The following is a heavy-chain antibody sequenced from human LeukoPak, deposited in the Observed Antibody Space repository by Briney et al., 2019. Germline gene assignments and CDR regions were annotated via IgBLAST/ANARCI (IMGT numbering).Heavy chain of an antibody. CDR3: ARASGSHESNWFDP. Sequence: SETLSLTCTVSGGSISSGNYYWSWIRQPAGKGLEWIGRIYNTGSTTYNPSLRSRVTISRDTSKNQFALRLTSVTAADTAVYYCARASGSHESNWFDPWGQGTLVTVSS. CDR1: GGSISSGNYY. V-gene: IGHV4-61*02. J-gene: IGHJ5*02. D-gene: IGHD1-26*01. CDR2: IYNTGST.